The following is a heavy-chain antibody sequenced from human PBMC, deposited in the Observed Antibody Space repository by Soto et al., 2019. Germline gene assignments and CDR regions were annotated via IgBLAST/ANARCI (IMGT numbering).Heavy chain of an antibody. V-gene: IGHV4-34*01. Sequence: SETLSLTCAVYGGSFSGYYWSWIRQPPGKGLEWIGEINHSGSTNYNPSLKSRVTISVDTSKNQFSLKLSSVTAADTAVYYCARGGIVARRYYFDYWGQGTLVTVSS. J-gene: IGHJ4*02. CDR1: GGSFSGYY. CDR3: ARGGIVARRYYFDY. D-gene: IGHD6-6*01. CDR2: INHSGST.